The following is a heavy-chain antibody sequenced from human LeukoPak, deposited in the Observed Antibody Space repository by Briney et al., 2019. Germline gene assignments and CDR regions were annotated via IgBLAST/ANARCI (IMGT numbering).Heavy chain of an antibody. CDR3: AKSLRGRETSSFDY. D-gene: IGHD3-10*01. J-gene: IGHJ4*02. CDR1: GFTFSGYA. Sequence: PGGSLRLSCAVSGFTFSGYAVSWVRQAPGKGLEWVSVISGSGGSTYHADSVKGRFTISRDNSKNTLYLQMNSLRAEDTAVYYCAKSLRGRETSSFDYWGQGTLVTVSS. CDR2: ISGSGGST. V-gene: IGHV3-23*01.